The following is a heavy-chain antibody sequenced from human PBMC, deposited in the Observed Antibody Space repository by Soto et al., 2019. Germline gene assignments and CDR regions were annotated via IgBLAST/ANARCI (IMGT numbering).Heavy chain of an antibody. J-gene: IGHJ4*02. D-gene: IGHD3-22*01. CDR1: GGSFSGYY. Sequence: SETLSLTCVVHGGSFSGYYWSWFRRPPGKGLEWLGEITHSGSSDYNPSLKSRVTISADTSKQELSRKMNSVTVADTAVYYCAGRNGYYYGVDYWGQGTQVTVSA. V-gene: IGHV4-34*01. CDR3: AGRNGYYYGVDY. CDR2: ITHSGSS.